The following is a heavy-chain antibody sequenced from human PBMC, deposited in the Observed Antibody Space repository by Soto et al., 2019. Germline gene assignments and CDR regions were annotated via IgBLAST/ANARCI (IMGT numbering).Heavy chain of an antibody. CDR3: ARGRYGDY. CDR2: ISAHNGNT. CDR1: GYAFTTYG. J-gene: IGHJ4*02. D-gene: IGHD1-1*01. V-gene: IGHV1-18*01. Sequence: QVHLVQSGAEVKKPGASVKVSCKGSGYAFTTYGITWVRQAPGQGLEWMGWISAHNGNTNYAQKLQGRVTVTRDTSTSTAYMELRSLRSDDTAVYYCARGRYGDYWGQGALVSVSS.